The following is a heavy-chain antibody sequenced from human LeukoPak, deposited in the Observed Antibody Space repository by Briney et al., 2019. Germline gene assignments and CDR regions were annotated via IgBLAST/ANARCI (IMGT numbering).Heavy chain of an antibody. CDR3: AREKIGTGTVLGKDYYYMDV. CDR2: IRFDGSLK. CDR1: GFTFKDYY. Sequence: GGSLRLSCSASGFTFKDYYMYWVRQAPGKGLEWVAFIRFDGSLKYYADSVKGRFTISRDNSKNTLYLQMNNLRAEDTAVYYCAREKIGTGTVLGKDYYYMDVWGKGTTVTVSS. V-gene: IGHV3-30*02. D-gene: IGHD3-16*01. J-gene: IGHJ6*03.